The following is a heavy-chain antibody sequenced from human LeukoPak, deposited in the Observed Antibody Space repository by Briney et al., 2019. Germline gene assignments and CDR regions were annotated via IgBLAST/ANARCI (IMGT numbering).Heavy chain of an antibody. CDR3: ARVDDILTGDAFDI. CDR1: GGSFSGYY. Sequence: SETLSLTCAVYGGSFSGYYWSWIRQPPGKGLEWIGEINHSGSTNCNPSLKSRVTISVDTSKNQFSLKLSSVTAADTAVYYCARVDDILTGDAFDIWGQGTMVTVSS. V-gene: IGHV4-34*01. D-gene: IGHD3-9*01. J-gene: IGHJ3*02. CDR2: INHSGST.